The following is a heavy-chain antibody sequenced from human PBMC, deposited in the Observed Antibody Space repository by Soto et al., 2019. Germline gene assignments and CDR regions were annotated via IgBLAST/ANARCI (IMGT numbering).Heavy chain of an antibody. V-gene: IGHV3-23*01. J-gene: IGHJ3*02. CDR3: AHGGAFDI. D-gene: IGHD3-10*01. Sequence: PGGSLSLSCATSGFTLSNYAMNWVRQSPGKGLEWVSSISASGDSTYYPESVKGRFTVSRDNSKNTLYLQIDSLRAEDTAVYYCAHGGAFDIWGQGTMVTVSS. CDR2: ISASGDST. CDR1: GFTLSNYA.